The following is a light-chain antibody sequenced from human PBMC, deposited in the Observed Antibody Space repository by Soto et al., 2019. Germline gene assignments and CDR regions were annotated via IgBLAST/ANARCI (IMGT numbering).Light chain of an antibody. J-gene: IGKJ1*01. CDR1: QSVSSNF. CDR2: GAS. V-gene: IGKV3-20*01. Sequence: EIVLTQSTGTLSLSPGDRATLSCRASQSVSSNFLAWYQQKPGQAPRLLIYGASIKATGIPDRFSGSVYGTAFKLTIRRLEHEDFAMYFCHQSGSSPRTFGQVINVEIK. CDR3: HQSGSSPRT.